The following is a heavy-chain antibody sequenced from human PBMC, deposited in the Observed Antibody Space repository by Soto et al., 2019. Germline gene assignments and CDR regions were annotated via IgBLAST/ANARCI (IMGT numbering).Heavy chain of an antibody. D-gene: IGHD6-19*01. CDR3: ARDQQWLVRFYFDF. J-gene: IGHJ4*02. Sequence: GGSLRLSCAASGFTSSSYGMHWVRQAPGKGLEWVAVIWYDGSNKYYADSVKGRFTISRDNSKNTLYLQMNSLRAEDTAVYYCARDQQWLVRFYFDFWGQGTLVTVSS. CDR1: GFTSSSYG. V-gene: IGHV3-33*01. CDR2: IWYDGSNK.